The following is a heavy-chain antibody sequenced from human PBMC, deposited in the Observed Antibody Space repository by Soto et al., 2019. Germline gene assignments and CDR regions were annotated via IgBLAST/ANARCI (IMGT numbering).Heavy chain of an antibody. CDR2: IYPGDSDT. CDR1: GYSFTCYW. D-gene: IGHD3-22*01. J-gene: IGHJ4*02. V-gene: IGHV5-51*01. CDR3: ARLHYYDSSGYRLPAAFDY. Sequence: PGESLKISCKGSGYSFTCYWIGWVRQMPGKGLEWMGIIYPGDSDTRYSPSFQGQVTISADKSISTAYLQWSSLKASDTAMYYCARLHYYDSSGYRLPAAFDYWGQGTLVTVSS.